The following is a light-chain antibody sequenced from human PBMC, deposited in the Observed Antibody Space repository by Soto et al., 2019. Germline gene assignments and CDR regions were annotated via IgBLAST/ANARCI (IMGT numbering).Light chain of an antibody. CDR1: QGLKF. CDR2: EAT. V-gene: IGKV1-12*01. Sequence: IQMTQSPSSVSASVGDTVTITCRASQGLKFLAWYQQKPGKAPRLLIYEATNLQSGVPPRFSGSGSGTDFTLTISSLQPEDFATYFCQQANSFPITFGQVTRLEIK. J-gene: IGKJ5*01. CDR3: QQANSFPIT.